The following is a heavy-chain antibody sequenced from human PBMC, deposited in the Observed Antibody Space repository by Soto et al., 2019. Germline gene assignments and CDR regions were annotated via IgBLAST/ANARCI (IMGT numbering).Heavy chain of an antibody. J-gene: IGHJ6*02. CDR2: IIPILGIA. D-gene: IGHD3-9*01. Sequence: SVKVSCKASGGTFSSYTISWVRQAPGQGLEWMGRIIPILGIANYAQKFQGRVTITADKSTSTAYMELSSLRSEDTAVYYCAAQRTSLDDILTGYPRGMDVWGQGTTVTVSS. CDR1: GGTFSSYT. V-gene: IGHV1-69*02. CDR3: AAQRTSLDDILTGYPRGMDV.